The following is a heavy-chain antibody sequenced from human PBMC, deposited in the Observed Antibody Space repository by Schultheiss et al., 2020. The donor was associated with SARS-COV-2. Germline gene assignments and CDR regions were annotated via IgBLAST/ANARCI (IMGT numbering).Heavy chain of an antibody. CDR1: GGSISSGDYY. Sequence: SQTLSLTCTVSGGSISSGDYYWSWIRQHPGKGLEWIGYIYNSGSTYYNPSLESRVTISVDTSKNQFSLKLSSVTAADTAVYYCARLNGIAVAGYFDYWGQGTLVTVSS. CDR2: IYNSGST. D-gene: IGHD6-19*01. CDR3: ARLNGIAVAGYFDY. J-gene: IGHJ4*02. V-gene: IGHV4-30-4*08.